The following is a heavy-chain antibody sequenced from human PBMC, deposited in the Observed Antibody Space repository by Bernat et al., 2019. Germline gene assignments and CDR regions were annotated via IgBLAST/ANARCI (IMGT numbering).Heavy chain of an antibody. V-gene: IGHV3-23*04. CDR3: ARGVSGWLFDC. D-gene: IGHD6-19*01. CDR1: GVIFNNYA. Sequence: EVQLVESGGGVVQPGGSLRRSCAPSGVIFNNYAMSWVGQVPVKGLVWFSAVTGNGISTYYSDSVQGRFTISRVNSKNTLYLHMTTLRAAATSVYYCARGVSGWLFDCWGQGTLVTVSS. J-gene: IGHJ4*02. CDR2: VTGNGIST.